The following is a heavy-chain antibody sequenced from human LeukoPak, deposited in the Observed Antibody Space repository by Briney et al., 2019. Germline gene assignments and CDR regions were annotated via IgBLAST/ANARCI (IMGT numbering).Heavy chain of an antibody. J-gene: IGHJ4*02. Sequence: PSETLSLTCAVYGGSFSSWYWSWVRQPPGKGLEWIGEITHSGNTHYNPSLKSRVSISVDTSKKQFSLKWSSVTAADTPVYYCAPISGDYSDSDSWGQGTLVTGSS. CDR2: ITHSGNT. V-gene: IGHV4-34*01. CDR3: APISGDYSDSDS. D-gene: IGHD4-17*01. CDR1: GGSFSSWY.